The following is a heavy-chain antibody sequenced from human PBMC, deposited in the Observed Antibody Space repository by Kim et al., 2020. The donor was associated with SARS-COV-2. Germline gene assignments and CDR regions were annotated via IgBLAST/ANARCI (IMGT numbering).Heavy chain of an antibody. CDR3: ARARVEDY. D-gene: IGHD3-10*01. V-gene: IGHV1-18*01. J-gene: IGHJ4*02. Sequence: GNTTYAQKLQGRVTMTTDTSTSTAYMELRSLRSDDTAVYYCARARVEDYWGQGTLVTVSS. CDR2: GNT.